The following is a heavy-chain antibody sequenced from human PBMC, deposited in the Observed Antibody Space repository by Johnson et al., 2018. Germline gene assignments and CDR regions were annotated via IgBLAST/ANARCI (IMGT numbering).Heavy chain of an antibody. Sequence: QVQLVQSGGGVVQXGRSLRLXCAASGFTFSSYGMHWVRQAPGKGLEWVAVISYAGSNKYYADSVKGRFTISRDNSKNTLYLQMNSLRAEDTAVYYCARGNSHAFDIWGQGTMATVSS. D-gene: IGHD4-11*01. CDR1: GFTFSSYG. CDR2: ISYAGSNK. CDR3: ARGNSHAFDI. V-gene: IGHV3-30*03. J-gene: IGHJ3*02.